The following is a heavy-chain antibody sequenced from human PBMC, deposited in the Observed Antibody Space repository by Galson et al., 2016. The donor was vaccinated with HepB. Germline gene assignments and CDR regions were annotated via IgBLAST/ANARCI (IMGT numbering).Heavy chain of an antibody. J-gene: IGHJ4*02. CDR3: AKAYSSGWYFFDY. V-gene: IGHV3-30-3*01. Sequence: SLRLSCAASGFTFSTYAMHWVRQAPGKGLEWVAVISYDGSNRYYADSVKGRFTISRDNSKNTLYLQMNSLRPEDTAVYYCAKAYSSGWYFFDYWGQGTLVTVSS. D-gene: IGHD6-19*01. CDR1: GFTFSTYA. CDR2: ISYDGSNR.